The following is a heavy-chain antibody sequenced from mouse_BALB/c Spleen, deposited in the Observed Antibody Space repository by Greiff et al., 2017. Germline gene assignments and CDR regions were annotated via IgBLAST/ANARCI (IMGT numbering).Heavy chain of an antibody. Sequence: QVQLQQSGAELMKPGASVKISCKATGYTFSSYWIEWVKQRPGHGLEWIGEILPGSGSTNYNEKFKGKATFTADTSSNTAYMQLSSLTSEDSAVYYCARERYDYDGRIAYWGQGTLVTVSA. D-gene: IGHD2-4*01. CDR2: ILPGSGST. CDR3: ARERYDYDGRIAY. CDR1: GYTFSSYW. J-gene: IGHJ3*01. V-gene: IGHV1-9*01.